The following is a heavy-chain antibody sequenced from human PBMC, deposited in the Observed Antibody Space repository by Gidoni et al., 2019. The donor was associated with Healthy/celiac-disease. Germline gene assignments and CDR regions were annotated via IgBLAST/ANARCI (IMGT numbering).Heavy chain of an antibody. CDR1: GGSFSGYY. Sequence: QVQLQQWGAGLLKPSETLSLTCAVYGGSFSGYYWSWIRQPPGKGLEWIGEINHSGSTNYNPSLKSRVTISVDTSKNQFSLKLSSVTAADTAVYYCARVLQQLAPYYYYGMDVWGQGTTVTVSS. CDR3: ARVLQQLAPYYYYGMDV. D-gene: IGHD6-13*01. J-gene: IGHJ6*02. CDR2: INHSGST. V-gene: IGHV4-34*01.